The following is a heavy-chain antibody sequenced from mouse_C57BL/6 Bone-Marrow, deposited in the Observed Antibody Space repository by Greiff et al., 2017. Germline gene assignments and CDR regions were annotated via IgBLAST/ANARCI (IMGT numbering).Heavy chain of an antibody. V-gene: IGHV1-19*01. CDR1: GYTFTDYY. D-gene: IGHD1-1*01. Sequence: EVQLQQSGPVLVKPGASVKMSCKASGYTFTDYYMNWVKQSHGKSLEWIGVINPYNGGTSYNPKFKGKATLTVDKSSSTAYMGLNSLTSEDSAVYYCARWGLYYYGSSYFDYWGRGTTLTVSS. J-gene: IGHJ2*01. CDR3: ARWGLYYYGSSYFDY. CDR2: INPYNGGT.